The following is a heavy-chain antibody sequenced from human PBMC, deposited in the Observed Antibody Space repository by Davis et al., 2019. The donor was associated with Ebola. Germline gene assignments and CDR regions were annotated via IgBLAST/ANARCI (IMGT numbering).Heavy chain of an antibody. D-gene: IGHD3-16*01. CDR1: GFSFSNYW. CDR3: ARALHWARDT. J-gene: IGHJ5*02. V-gene: IGHV3-7*03. Sequence: GESLKISCAAPGFSFSNYWMTWVRQAPGKGLEWVANIREDGSEQYYVDSVKGRFTISRDNPKNSLYLQMNSLRAEDTAIYYCARALHWARDTWGKGTLVTGSA. CDR2: IREDGSEQ.